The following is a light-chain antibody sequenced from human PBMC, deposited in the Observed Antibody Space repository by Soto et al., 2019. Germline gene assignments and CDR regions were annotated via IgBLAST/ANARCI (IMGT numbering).Light chain of an antibody. V-gene: IGLV2-18*02. J-gene: IGLJ1*01. Sequence: QSVLTQPPSVSGSPGQSVAISCTGTSRDVESYNRVSWYQQPPGTAPKLLIYEVSDRPSGVPDRFSGSKSGNTASLTISGLQAEDEADYYCSSYTSSSTYVFGTGTKVTVL. CDR3: SSYTSSSTYV. CDR2: EVS. CDR1: SRDVESYNR.